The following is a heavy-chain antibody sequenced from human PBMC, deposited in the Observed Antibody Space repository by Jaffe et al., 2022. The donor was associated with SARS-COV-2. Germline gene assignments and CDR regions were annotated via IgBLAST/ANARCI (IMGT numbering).Heavy chain of an antibody. D-gene: IGHD2-2*01. J-gene: IGHJ6*02. CDR1: GGTFSSYA. CDR2: IIPIFGTA. CDR3: AREGDIVVVPAAHTYYYGMDV. Sequence: QVQLVQSGAEVKKPGSSVKVSCKASGGTFSSYAISWVRQAPGQGLEWMGGIIPIFGTANYAQKFQGRVTITADESTSTAYMELSSLRSEDTAVYYCAREGDIVVVPAAHTYYYGMDVWGQGTTVTVSS. V-gene: IGHV1-69*01.